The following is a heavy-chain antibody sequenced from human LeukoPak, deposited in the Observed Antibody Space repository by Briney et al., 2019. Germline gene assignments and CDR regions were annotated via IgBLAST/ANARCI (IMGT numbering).Heavy chain of an antibody. D-gene: IGHD3-9*01. V-gene: IGHV3-7*01. CDR2: IKQDGSEK. Sequence: PGGSLRLSCAASGFTFSSYWMSWVRQAPGKGLEWVANIKQDGSEKYYVDSVKGRFTISRDNAKNSLYLQMNSLRAEDTAVYYCARKGADILTGLYYLDYWGQGTLVTVSS. J-gene: IGHJ4*02. CDR1: GFTFSSYW. CDR3: ARKGADILTGLYYLDY.